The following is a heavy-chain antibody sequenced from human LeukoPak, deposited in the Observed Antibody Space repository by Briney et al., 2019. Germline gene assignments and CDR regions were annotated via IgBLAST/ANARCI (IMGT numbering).Heavy chain of an antibody. J-gene: IGHJ4*02. CDR1: GYTLTELS. CDR2: FDPEDGET. V-gene: IGHV1-24*01. CDR3: ATRTGGKGIAAAGYDY. D-gene: IGHD6-13*01. Sequence: ASVTVSCKVSGYTLTELSMHWVRQAPGKGLEWMGGFDPEDGETIYAQKFQGRVTMTEDTSTDTAYMELSSLRSEDTAVYYCATRTGGKGIAAAGYDYWGQGTLVTVSS.